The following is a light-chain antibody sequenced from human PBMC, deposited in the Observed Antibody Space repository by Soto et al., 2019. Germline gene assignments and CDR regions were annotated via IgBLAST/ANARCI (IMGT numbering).Light chain of an antibody. CDR1: QSVSSSY. CDR2: GAS. J-gene: IGKJ5*01. V-gene: IGKV3-20*01. CDR3: QQYGSSLIT. Sequence: EIVVTQSPGTLSLSPGERATLSCRASQSVSSSYLAWYQQKPGQAPRLLIYGASSRATGIPDRFSGSGSGTDFTFTISRLEPEDFAVYYCQQYGSSLITFGQGTRLEIK.